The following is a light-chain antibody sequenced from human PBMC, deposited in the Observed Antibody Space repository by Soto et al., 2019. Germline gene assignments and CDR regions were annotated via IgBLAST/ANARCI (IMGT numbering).Light chain of an antibody. J-gene: IGKJ5*01. CDR2: KAS. CDR3: QQYSTYPIT. CDR1: QSISIW. Sequence: DIQMTQSPSTLSASVGDRVTITCRASQSISIWLSWYQQKPAKDPKILIYKASSLESGVPSGFSGSGSGTEFTLTISSLQPEDFATYYCQQYSTYPITFGQGTRLEIK. V-gene: IGKV1-5*03.